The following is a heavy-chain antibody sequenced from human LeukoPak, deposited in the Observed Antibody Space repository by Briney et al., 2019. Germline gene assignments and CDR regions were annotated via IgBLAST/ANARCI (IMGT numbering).Heavy chain of an antibody. D-gene: IGHD3-10*01. V-gene: IGHV3-7*01. CDR1: GFTFSSYW. Sequence: PGGSLRLSCAASGFTFSSYWMSWVRQAPGKGLEWVANIREDGNEKYYADSVKGQFTISGDNAKNSLFLQMDSLRAEDTAVYYCARDLAGHYYGSGSSFDYWGQGTLVTVSS. J-gene: IGHJ4*02. CDR2: IREDGNEK. CDR3: ARDLAGHYYGSGSSFDY.